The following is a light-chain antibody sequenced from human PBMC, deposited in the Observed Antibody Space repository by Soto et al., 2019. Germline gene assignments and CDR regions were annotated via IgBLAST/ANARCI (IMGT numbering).Light chain of an antibody. V-gene: IGKV3-20*01. CDR1: QSVSSSY. CDR2: GVF. CDR3: QHYGRLLWT. J-gene: IGKJ1*01. Sequence: EIVLTQSPGTLSLSPGERATLSCRARQSVSSSYLAWYQQKPGQAPRLLVNGVFSGATGIPDRFSGSGSGTDFTLTISRLQPEDFAVSYCQHYGRLLWTFGQGTKVEVK.